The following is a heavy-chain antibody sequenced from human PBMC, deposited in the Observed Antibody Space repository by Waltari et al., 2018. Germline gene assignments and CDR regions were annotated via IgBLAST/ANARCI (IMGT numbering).Heavy chain of an antibody. Sequence: EVQLVQSGAEVKKSGESLTISCKGSGFIFTSYWINWLRQMPGKGLEGMGRIDPADSRTYYSPSFQGHVTISVDKSISTAYLQWNSLEASDTAMFYCARQRGGGGPWSDNNDYYGMDVWGQGTTVIVFS. V-gene: IGHV5-10-1*03. CDR2: IDPADSRT. D-gene: IGHD1-1*01. J-gene: IGHJ6*02. CDR3: ARQRGGGGPWSDNNDYYGMDV. CDR1: GFIFTSYW.